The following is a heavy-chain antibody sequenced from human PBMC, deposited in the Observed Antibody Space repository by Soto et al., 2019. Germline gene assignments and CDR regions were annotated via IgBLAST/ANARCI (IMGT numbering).Heavy chain of an antibody. V-gene: IGHV1-8*01. J-gene: IGHJ5*02. D-gene: IGHD3-10*01. CDR1: GYSFTSFD. CDR3: ARFGTNHPFDP. Sequence: QVQLVQSGVEVKKPGASVRVSCVASGYSFTSFDVNWVRQAPGQGLEWMGWMKTQSGSTAYAQNFHGRVTMTKITSTITMYMERSSLTSEDTAVYYFARFGTNHPFDPWGQGTLVIVSS. CDR2: MKTQSGST.